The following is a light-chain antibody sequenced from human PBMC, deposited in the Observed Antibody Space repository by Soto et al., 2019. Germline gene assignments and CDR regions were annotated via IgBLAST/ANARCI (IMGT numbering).Light chain of an antibody. V-gene: IGKV3-20*01. CDR3: QQYGNSPQT. J-gene: IGKJ1*01. CDR1: QGVNTR. CDR2: DVS. Sequence: EVVMSQSPATLSSFTGDRVTLSCRASQGVNTRLAWYQHRPGQAPRLLIYDVSSRASGSPDRFSGSGSGTDFTLTIGRLEPEDFAVYYCQQYGNSPQTFGQGTKVDI.